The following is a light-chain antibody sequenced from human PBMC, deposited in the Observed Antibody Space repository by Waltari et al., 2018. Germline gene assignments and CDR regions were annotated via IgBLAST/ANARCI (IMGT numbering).Light chain of an antibody. CDR3: QQHVSSPWT. V-gene: IGKV3-20*01. CDR1: QSVSSSF. CDR2: GTS. J-gene: IGKJ1*01. Sequence: EIVLTQSPGTLSLSPGERATLSCRASQSVSSSFFAWYQQRPGQAPRLLIHGTSSSATGIPDRFSGSGSGTDFTRTISRLEPEDLAVYYCQQHVSSPWTFGQGTKVEIK.